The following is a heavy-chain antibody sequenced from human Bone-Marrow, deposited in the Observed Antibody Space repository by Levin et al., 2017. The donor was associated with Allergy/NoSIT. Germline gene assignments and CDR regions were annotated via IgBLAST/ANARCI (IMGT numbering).Heavy chain of an antibody. CDR1: GFSFSNYG. V-gene: IGHV3-30*18. J-gene: IGHJ4*02. CDR2: ISYDGGSK. Sequence: GGSLRLSCAASGFSFSNYGLHWVRQAPGKGLDWVAVISYDGGSKYYADSVKGRFTISRDNSKNTLHLQMNSLRTEDTSVYYCAKASSDSWLAPFDSWGQGTLVIVSS. D-gene: IGHD3-10*01. CDR3: AKASSDSWLAPFDS.